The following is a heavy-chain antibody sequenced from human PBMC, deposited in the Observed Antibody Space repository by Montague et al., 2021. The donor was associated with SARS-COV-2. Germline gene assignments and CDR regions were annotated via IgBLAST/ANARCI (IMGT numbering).Heavy chain of an antibody. CDR1: SGSLSGYY. Sequence: SETLSLTCTASSGSLSGYYWNWIRQPPGKGLEWIGFTHYNGTTKXKPSLKSRLNMSLDTSKNQFSLTLNSVTAADTAIYYCARGTAYDHVYYWGQGAPVTVAS. CDR3: ARGTAYDHVYY. CDR2: THYNGTT. D-gene: IGHD2-8*02. J-gene: IGHJ4*02. V-gene: IGHV4-59*12.